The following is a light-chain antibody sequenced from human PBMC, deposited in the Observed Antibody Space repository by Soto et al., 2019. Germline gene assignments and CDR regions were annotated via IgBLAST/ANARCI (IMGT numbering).Light chain of an antibody. CDR2: GAS. CDR1: QGIRKD. J-gene: IGKJ1*01. Sequence: QMTQSPSSLSASVGDSVTITCRASQGIRKDLGWYQQKPGKAPQRLIYGASFLHIGVPSRFSGSGSGTEFTLTISSLQPEDFATYFCLQHNHFPWTFGQGTKV. V-gene: IGKV1-17*01. CDR3: LQHNHFPWT.